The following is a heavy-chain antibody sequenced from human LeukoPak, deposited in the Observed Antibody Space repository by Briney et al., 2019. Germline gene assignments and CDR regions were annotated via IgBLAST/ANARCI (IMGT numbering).Heavy chain of an antibody. D-gene: IGHD2-8*01. CDR1: GFSFKNYA. Sequence: GGSLRLSCVASGFSFKNYAMNWVRQAPGRGLEWVSGFSGSGGTTYYADCVKGRFTISRDNPKNTLYLQMNSLRAEDTAVYYCANGNRCTSPNCLGYYYFYMDVWGKGTTVTVSS. J-gene: IGHJ6*03. CDR2: FSGSGGTT. V-gene: IGHV3-23*01. CDR3: ANGNRCTSPNCLGYYYFYMDV.